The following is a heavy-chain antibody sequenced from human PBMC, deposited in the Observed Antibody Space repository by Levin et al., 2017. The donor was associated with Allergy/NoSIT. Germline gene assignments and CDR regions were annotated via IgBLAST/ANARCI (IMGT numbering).Heavy chain of an antibody. CDR3: AFRSAGRGHNWVHP. Sequence: SGPTLVKPTQTLTLTCSFSGFSLNTDEVGVGWIRQPPGKPLEWLGIIYWDDDQRYSPSLKNRLTITKDTSKNQVVLTLTNLDPVDTGTYYCAFRSAGRGHNWVHPWGQGILVTVSS. J-gene: IGHJ5*02. D-gene: IGHD3-10*01. V-gene: IGHV2-5*02. CDR2: IYWDDDQ. CDR1: GFSLNTDEVG.